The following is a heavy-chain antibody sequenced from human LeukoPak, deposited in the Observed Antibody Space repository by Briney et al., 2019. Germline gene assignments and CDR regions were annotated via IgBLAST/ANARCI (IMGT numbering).Heavy chain of an antibody. J-gene: IGHJ4*02. Sequence: PGGSLRLSCAASGFTFSSYWMTWVRQAPGKGLEWVGRIKSKTDGGTTDYAAPVKGRFTISRDDSKNTLYLQMNSLKTEDTAVYYCTTDRRGGYDFWSGYTKLFDYWGQGTLVTVSS. CDR3: TTDRRGGYDFWSGYTKLFDY. D-gene: IGHD3-3*01. CDR2: IKSKTDGGTT. V-gene: IGHV3-15*01. CDR1: GFTFSSYW.